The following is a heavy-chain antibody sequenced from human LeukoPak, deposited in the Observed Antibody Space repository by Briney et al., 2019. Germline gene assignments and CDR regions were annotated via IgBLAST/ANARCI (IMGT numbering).Heavy chain of an antibody. V-gene: IGHV1-2*02. CDR2: INPSIGAT. J-gene: IGHJ5*02. CDR3: ARGPANWLDP. Sequence: EASVKVSCKASGYTFTGYYIYWLRQAPGQGLEWMGWINPSIGATKYAQKFQGRVTMTRDTSISTTYMELSNLRSDDTAVYYCARGPANWLDPWGQGTLVAVSS. CDR1: GYTFTGYY.